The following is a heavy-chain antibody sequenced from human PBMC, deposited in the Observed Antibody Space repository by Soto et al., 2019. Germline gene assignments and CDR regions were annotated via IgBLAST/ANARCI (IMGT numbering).Heavy chain of an antibody. CDR2: IRSSGRLI. CDR3: ARDDYRGDSGAFDF. V-gene: IGHV3-48*03. J-gene: IGHJ4*02. Sequence: PGGSLRLSCEVSGFRFSSYEMNWVRQAPGKGREWLAYIRSSGRLIHYADSVRGRFTISRDNAKNSLYLQMLSLRAEDNAGYYSARDDYRGDSGAFDFWGQRTLVTVSS. CDR1: GFRFSSYE. D-gene: IGHD2-21*02.